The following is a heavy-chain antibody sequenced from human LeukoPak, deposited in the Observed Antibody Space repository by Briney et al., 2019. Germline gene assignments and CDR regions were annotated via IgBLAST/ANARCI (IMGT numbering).Heavy chain of an antibody. Sequence: SVKVSCKASGGTLSSYAISGVRQAPGQGLEWMGGIIPIFGTANYAQKFQGRVTITTDESTSTAYMELSSLRSEDTAVYYCARVVVIESYYYYYMDVWGKGTTVTVSS. J-gene: IGHJ6*03. V-gene: IGHV1-69*05. D-gene: IGHD3-22*01. CDR1: GGTLSSYA. CDR3: ARVVVIESYYYYYMDV. CDR2: IIPIFGTA.